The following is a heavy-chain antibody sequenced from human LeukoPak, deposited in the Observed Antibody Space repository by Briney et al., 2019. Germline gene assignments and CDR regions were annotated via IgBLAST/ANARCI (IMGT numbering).Heavy chain of an antibody. Sequence: ASVKVPCKSSGYSLTRYYMHWVRQAPGQGLDWIGISDPSGGSTNYAQKFQARVTMTRDTSTSTVYMELRSLRSEDTAVYFCARKYYFDYWGQGTLVTVSS. V-gene: IGHV1-46*01. CDR2: SDPSGGST. CDR1: GYSLTRYY. J-gene: IGHJ4*02. CDR3: ARKYYFDY.